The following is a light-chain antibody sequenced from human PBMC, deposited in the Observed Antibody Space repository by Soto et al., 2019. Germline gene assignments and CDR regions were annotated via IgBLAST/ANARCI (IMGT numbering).Light chain of an antibody. J-gene: IGKJ4*01. Sequence: DIQLTQSPSILSASVGDRVTITCRASQAICTSLAWYQQKPGKAPKLLIYAASTVQSGVPSRFSGSGSGTDFTLTISSLQPEDFATFYCQQVHNYPFTFGGGTKVSIK. CDR3: QQVHNYPFT. CDR1: QAICTS. CDR2: AAS. V-gene: IGKV1-9*01.